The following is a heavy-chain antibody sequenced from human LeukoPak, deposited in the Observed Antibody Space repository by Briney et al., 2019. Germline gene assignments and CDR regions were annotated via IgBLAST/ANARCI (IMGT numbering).Heavy chain of an antibody. D-gene: IGHD2-15*01. CDR3: ARLGRYCSGGSCSNAFDI. CDR1: GYSFTSYW. V-gene: IGHV5-51*01. Sequence: GESLKISCKGSGYSFTSYWIGWVRQMPGKGLEWMGIIYPGDSDTRYSPSFQGQVTISADKSISTAYLQWSSLKASDTAMYYCARLGRYCSGGSCSNAFDIWGQGTMVTVSS. J-gene: IGHJ3*02. CDR2: IYPGDSDT.